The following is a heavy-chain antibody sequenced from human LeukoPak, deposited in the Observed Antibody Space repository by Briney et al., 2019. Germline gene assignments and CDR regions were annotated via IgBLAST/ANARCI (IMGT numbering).Heavy chain of an antibody. Sequence: SETLSLTCTVSGGSVSSGSYCWSWIRQPPGKGLEWIGYIYYSGSTNYNPSLKSRVTISVDTSKNQFSLKLSSVTAADTAVYYCARTVVVTAPNYYYYGMDVWGQGTTVTVSS. CDR3: ARTVVVTAPNYYYYGMDV. J-gene: IGHJ6*02. CDR2: IYYSGST. CDR1: GGSVSSGSYC. V-gene: IGHV4-61*01. D-gene: IGHD2-21*02.